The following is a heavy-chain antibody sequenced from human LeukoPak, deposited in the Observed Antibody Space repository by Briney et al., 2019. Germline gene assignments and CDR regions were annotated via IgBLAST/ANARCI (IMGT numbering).Heavy chain of an antibody. CDR1: GGTFSSCA. CDR2: VIPLFGTG. V-gene: IGHV1-69*13. J-gene: IGHJ3*02. CDR3: ARLRQDTFET. Sequence: SVKVSCKASGGTFSSCANSWVRQAPGQGIEWVGGVIPLFGTGNYAQKVQGRGTITADESTCTAYMELKSQRSEHTAVYYCARLRQDTFETCGQRTMVTVSS.